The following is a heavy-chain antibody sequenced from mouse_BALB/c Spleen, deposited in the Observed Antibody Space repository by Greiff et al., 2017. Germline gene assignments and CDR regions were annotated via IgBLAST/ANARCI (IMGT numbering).Heavy chain of an antibody. CDR2: IDPSDSYT. J-gene: IGHJ2*01. CDR1: GYTFTSYW. CDR3: ARGEGGTTATDY. Sequence: QVQLQQPGAELVKPGASVKLSCKASGYTFTSYWMHWVKQRPGQGLEWIGEIDPSDSYTNYNQKFKGKATLTVDKSSSTAYMQLSSLTSEDSAVYDCARGEGGTTATDYWGQGTTLTVSS. D-gene: IGHD1-2*01. V-gene: IGHV1-69*02.